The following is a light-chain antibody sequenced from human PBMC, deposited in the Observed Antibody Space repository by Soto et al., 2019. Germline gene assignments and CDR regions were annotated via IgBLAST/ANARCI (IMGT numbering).Light chain of an antibody. CDR1: SSDVGSYNR. Sequence: QSALTQPPSVSGSPGQSVPISCTATSSDVGSYNRVSWYQQSPGTAPKLMIYDVSNRPSRVSDRFSGSKSGNTASLTISGLQAEDEADYYCNSYTTSNTYVFGSGTKLTVL. V-gene: IGLV2-18*02. CDR3: NSYTTSNTYV. CDR2: DVS. J-gene: IGLJ1*01.